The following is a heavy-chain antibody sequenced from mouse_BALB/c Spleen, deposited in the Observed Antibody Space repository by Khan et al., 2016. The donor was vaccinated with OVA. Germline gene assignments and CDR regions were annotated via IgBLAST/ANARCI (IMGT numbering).Heavy chain of an antibody. V-gene: IGHV1S81*02. CDR1: GYTLTRYY. J-gene: IGHJ2*01. CDR2: INPSTGCT. D-gene: IGHD1-2*01. CDR3: TRNYGYDYFDY. Sequence: QVQLQQSGAELVKPGASVKLSCKASGYTLTRYYMYWVKQRPGQGLEWIGGINPSTGCTNLNEKFKNQATLTVDKSSTTVYMQLSSLTSEDSAVYYCTRNYGYDYFDYWGQGTTLTVSS.